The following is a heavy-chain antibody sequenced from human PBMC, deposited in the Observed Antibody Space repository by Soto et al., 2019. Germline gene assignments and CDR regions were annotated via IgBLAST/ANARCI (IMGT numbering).Heavy chain of an antibody. D-gene: IGHD6-19*01. CDR3: ARKRSFRSGWLSN. V-gene: IGHV5-51*01. J-gene: IGHJ4*02. Sequence: GESLKISCKGSGYSFSSDWIGWVRQMPGKGLELMGIIYPGDSDTRYSPSFQGQVTISVDKSISTAYLQWSSLKASDSAMYYCARKRSFRSGWLSNWGQGTQVTDSS. CDR1: GYSFSSDW. CDR2: IYPGDSDT.